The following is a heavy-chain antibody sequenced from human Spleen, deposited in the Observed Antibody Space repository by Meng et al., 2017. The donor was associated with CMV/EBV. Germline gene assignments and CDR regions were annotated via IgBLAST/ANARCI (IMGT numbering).Heavy chain of an antibody. CDR2: INPNSGGT. J-gene: IGHJ4*02. D-gene: IGHD4-23*01. V-gene: IGHV1-2*02. CDR3: ARAPPPRFHYGRDSAVH. CDR1: GYNFTGYY. Sequence: ASVKVSCKASGYNFTGYYIHWVRQAPGQGLEWMGWINPNSGGTNYAQKFQGRATMTTDTSITTAYMDLSRLRSDDTAVYYCARAPPPRFHYGRDSAVHWGQGTLVTVSS.